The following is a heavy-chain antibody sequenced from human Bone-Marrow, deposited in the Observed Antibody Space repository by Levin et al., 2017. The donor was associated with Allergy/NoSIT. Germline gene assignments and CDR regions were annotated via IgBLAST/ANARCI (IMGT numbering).Heavy chain of an antibody. CDR3: AREGRGYGVY. V-gene: IGHV4-31*03. CDR2: IYYSGST. CDR1: GGSISSGGYY. D-gene: IGHD5-12*01. Sequence: SETLSLTCTVSGGSISSGGYYWSWIRQHPGKGLEWIGYIYYSGSTYYNPSLKSRVTISVDTSKNQFSLKLSSVTAADTAVYYCAREGRGYGVYWGQGTLVTVSS. J-gene: IGHJ4*02.